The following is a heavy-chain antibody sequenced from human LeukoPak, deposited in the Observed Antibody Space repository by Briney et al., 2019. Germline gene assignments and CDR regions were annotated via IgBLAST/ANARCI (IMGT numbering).Heavy chain of an antibody. Sequence: SETLSLTCTVSGGSISTHYWSWIRQPAGKGLEWIGRIYTSGSTSYNPSLKSRVTMSVDTSKKQFSLKLNSVTAADTAVYYCARDTFWLGKYYFDYWGQGTLVTVSS. J-gene: IGHJ4*02. CDR3: ARDTFWLGKYYFDY. D-gene: IGHD3-9*01. V-gene: IGHV4-4*07. CDR2: IYTSGST. CDR1: GGSISTHY.